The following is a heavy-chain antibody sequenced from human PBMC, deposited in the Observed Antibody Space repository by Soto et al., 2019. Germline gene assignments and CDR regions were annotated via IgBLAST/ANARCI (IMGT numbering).Heavy chain of an antibody. V-gene: IGHV4-30-4*01. Sequence: PSETLSLTCTVSGGSISSGDYYWSWIRQPPGKGLEWIGYIYYSGSTYYNPSLKSRVTISVDTSKNQFSLKLSSVTAADTAVYYCARDVRGSYFDYWGQGTLVTVSS. J-gene: IGHJ4*02. CDR1: GGSISSGDYY. CDR2: IYYSGST. CDR3: ARDVRGSYFDY. D-gene: IGHD3-16*01.